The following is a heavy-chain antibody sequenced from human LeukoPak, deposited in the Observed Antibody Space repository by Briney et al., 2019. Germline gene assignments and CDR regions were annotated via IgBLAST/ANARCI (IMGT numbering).Heavy chain of an antibody. Sequence: SETLSLTCAVYGGSFSGYYWGWIRQPPGKGLEWIGEINHSGSTNYNPSLKSRVTISVDTSKNQFSLKLSSVTAADTAVYYCARDRTLTKVAYFDYWGQGTLVTVSS. J-gene: IGHJ4*02. CDR3: ARDRTLTKVAYFDY. D-gene: IGHD4-11*01. CDR2: INHSGST. CDR1: GGSFSGYY. V-gene: IGHV4-34*01.